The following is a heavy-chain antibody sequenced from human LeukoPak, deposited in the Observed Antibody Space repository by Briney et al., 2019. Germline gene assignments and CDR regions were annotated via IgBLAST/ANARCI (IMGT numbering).Heavy chain of an antibody. D-gene: IGHD1-26*01. CDR1: GFTFSTFA. V-gene: IGHV3-23*01. J-gene: IGHJ4*02. CDR2: ISGSGGST. CDR3: ARILSSGYLDY. Sequence: PGGSLRLSCAASGFTFSTFAMIWVRQAPGKGLEWVSAISGSGGSTYYADSVKGRFTISRDNSKNTLYLQMNSLRAEDTAVYYCARILSSGYLDYWGQGTLVTVSS.